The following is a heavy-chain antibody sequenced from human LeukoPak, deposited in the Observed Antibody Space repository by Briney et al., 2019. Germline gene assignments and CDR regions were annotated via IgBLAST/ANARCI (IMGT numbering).Heavy chain of an antibody. CDR1: GGSISSYY. Sequence: SETLSLTCTDSGGSISSYYWSWIRQPPGKGLEWIGHIYYGGSTYYNPSLKSRVTISLDTSKNQFSLKLSSVTAADTAVYYCARVFRGPSNSGYIDYWGQGTLVAVSS. D-gene: IGHD3-10*01. V-gene: IGHV4-59*12. CDR3: ARVFRGPSNSGYIDY. J-gene: IGHJ4*02. CDR2: IYYGGST.